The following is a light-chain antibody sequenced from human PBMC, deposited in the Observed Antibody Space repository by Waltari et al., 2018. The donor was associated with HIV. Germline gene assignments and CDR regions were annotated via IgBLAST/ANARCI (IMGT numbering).Light chain of an antibody. CDR2: DSN. Sequence: QPLVTQVPSLTVSPGETVILTYSSSAGVVTRGHRPNWFQQRPGQAPKTVLFDSNNRYSWTPSRFTVSVRGGEAALTLTCAQPEDDADYDCLLSYDGDVVFGGWT. CDR3: LLSYDGDVV. CDR1: AGVVTRGHR. J-gene: IGLJ2*01. V-gene: IGLV7-46*01.